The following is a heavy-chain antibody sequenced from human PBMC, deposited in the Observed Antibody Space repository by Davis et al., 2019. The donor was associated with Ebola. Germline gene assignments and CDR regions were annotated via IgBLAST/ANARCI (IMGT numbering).Heavy chain of an antibody. V-gene: IGHV3-30-3*01. D-gene: IGHD2/OR15-2a*01. Sequence: PGGSLRLSCAASGFTFSSYAMHWVRQAPGKGLEWVAVISYDGSNKYYADSVKGRFTISRDNSKNTLYLQMNSLRAEDTAVYYCARDPYYARPYFDYWGQGTLVTVSS. CDR2: ISYDGSNK. CDR1: GFTFSSYA. CDR3: ARDPYYARPYFDY. J-gene: IGHJ4*02.